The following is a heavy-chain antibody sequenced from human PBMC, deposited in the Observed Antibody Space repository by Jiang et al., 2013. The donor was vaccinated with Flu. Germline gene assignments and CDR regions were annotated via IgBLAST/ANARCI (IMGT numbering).Heavy chain of an antibody. CDR1: GGSISRYY. D-gene: IGHD2-15*01. Sequence: LLKPSETLSLTCTVSGGSISRYYWSWIRQSPGKGLEWIGYVDYSGNTHYNSSLNSRVTISVDTSKNQFSLRLDSVTATDTAMYYCARHGPRGGMYYWFDPWGQGTLVTVSS. J-gene: IGHJ5*02. CDR2: VDYSGNT. V-gene: IGHV4-59*08. CDR3: ARHGPRGGMYYWFDP.